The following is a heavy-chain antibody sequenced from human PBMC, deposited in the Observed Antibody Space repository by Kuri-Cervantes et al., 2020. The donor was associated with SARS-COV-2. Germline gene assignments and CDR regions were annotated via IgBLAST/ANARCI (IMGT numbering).Heavy chain of an antibody. D-gene: IGHD5-24*01. V-gene: IGHV4-34*01. CDR3: ARGGYSYDY. J-gene: IGHJ4*02. CDR2: INHSGST. Sequence: GSLRLSCAVYGGSFSGYYWSWIRLPPGKGLEWIGEINHSGSTNYNPSLKSRVTISADTSKNEFSLNLKSVTAADTAVYYCARGGYSYDYWGQGTLVTVSS. CDR1: GGSFSGYY.